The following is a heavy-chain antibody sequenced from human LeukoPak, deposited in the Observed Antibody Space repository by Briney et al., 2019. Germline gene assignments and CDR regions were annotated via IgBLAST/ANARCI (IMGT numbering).Heavy chain of an antibody. V-gene: IGHV3-7*01. J-gene: IGHJ4*02. CDR2: IKQDGSEK. CDR1: GFTFSSDW. D-gene: IGHD3-9*01. CDR3: ARVDFDWLFDY. Sequence: GGSLRLSCAASGFTFSSDWMSWVRQAPGKGLEWVANIKQDGSEKYYVDSVKGRFTISRDNAKNSLYLQMNSLRAEDTAVYYCARVDFDWLFDYWGQGTLVTVSS.